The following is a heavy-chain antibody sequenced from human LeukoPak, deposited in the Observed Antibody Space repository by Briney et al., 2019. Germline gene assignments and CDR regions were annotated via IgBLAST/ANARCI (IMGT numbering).Heavy chain of an antibody. CDR3: ARGVGQDAFDI. D-gene: IGHD1-26*01. V-gene: IGHV3-53*01. CDR1: GFTVSNNY. CDR2: VYSGGGT. J-gene: IGHJ3*02. Sequence: GGSLRLSCAASGFTVSNNYMSWIRQAPGKGLEWVSVVYSGGGTYYADSVKGRFTTSRDNSQNMLYLQMNSLRVEDTAVYYCARGVGQDAFDIWGQGTMVTVSS.